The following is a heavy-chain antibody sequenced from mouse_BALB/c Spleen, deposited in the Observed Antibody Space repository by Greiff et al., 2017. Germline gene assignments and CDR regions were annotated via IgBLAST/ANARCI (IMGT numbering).Heavy chain of an antibody. CDR1: GFTFSSFG. CDR3: ARLGSSPYYAMDY. CDR2: ISSGSSTI. D-gene: IGHD1-1*01. J-gene: IGHJ4*01. Sequence: EVKLVESGGGLVQPGGSRKLSCAASGFTFSSFGMHLVRQAPEKGLEWVAYISSGSSTIYYADTVKGRFTISRDNPKNTLFLQMTSLRSEDTAMYYCARLGSSPYYAMDYWGQGTSVTVSS. V-gene: IGHV5-17*02.